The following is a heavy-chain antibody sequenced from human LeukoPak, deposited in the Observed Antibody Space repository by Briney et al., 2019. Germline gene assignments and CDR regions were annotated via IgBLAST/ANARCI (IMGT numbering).Heavy chain of an antibody. J-gene: IGHJ6*03. D-gene: IGHD2-2*01. CDR3: AKDHSTAYYYYLDV. Sequence: GGSLRLSCAASGFTFSDYAMTWVRQAPGKGLEWVSAISGTGGNTYYADSVKGRFTISRDNSKNTLYLQMNSPRAEDTAVYYCAKDHSTAYYYYLDVWGKGTTVTVSS. V-gene: IGHV3-23*01. CDR1: GFTFSDYA. CDR2: ISGTGGNT.